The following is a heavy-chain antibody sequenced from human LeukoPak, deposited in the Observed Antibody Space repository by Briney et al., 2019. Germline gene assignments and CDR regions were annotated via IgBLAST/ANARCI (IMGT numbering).Heavy chain of an antibody. D-gene: IGHD3-22*01. CDR1: GGSISSGDYY. V-gene: IGHV4-39*07. Sequence: SETLSLTCTVSGGSISSGDYYWSWIRQPPGKGLEWIGEINHSGSTNYNPSLKSRVTISVDTSKNQFSLKLSSVTAADTAVYYCARVTIYYYDSSGYGYYFDYWGQGTLVTVSS. CDR3: ARVTIYYYDSSGYGYYFDY. CDR2: INHSGST. J-gene: IGHJ4*02.